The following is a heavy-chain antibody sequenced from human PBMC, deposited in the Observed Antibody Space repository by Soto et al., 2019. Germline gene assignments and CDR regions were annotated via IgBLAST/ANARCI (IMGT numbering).Heavy chain of an antibody. CDR2: IIPISGTA. V-gene: IGHV1-69*01. CDR3: ARAIPDWLDP. CDR1: GGTFSSYS. J-gene: IGHJ5*02. Sequence: QVQLVQSGAALKKPGSSVKVSCKASGGTFSSYSVSWVRQAPGQGLEWMVGIIPISGTADYAQRFQGRVTITADESMTTAYMELDNLTSEDTAVYFCARAIPDWLDPWGQGTLVTVSS. D-gene: IGHD2-21*01.